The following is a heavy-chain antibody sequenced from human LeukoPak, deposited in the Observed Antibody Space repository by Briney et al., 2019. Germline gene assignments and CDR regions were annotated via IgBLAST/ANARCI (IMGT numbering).Heavy chain of an antibody. J-gene: IGHJ2*01. D-gene: IGHD3-10*01. CDR1: GYTFTDYG. CDR2: ISTYNGNT. V-gene: IGHV1-18*01. CDR3: ARHFYASGGSWWYFDL. Sequence: VASVKVSCKASGYTFTDYGISWVRQAPGQGLEWMGLISTYNGNTNYAQMLQDRVTMTIDTSTSTAYMELRSLRPDDTAVYYCARHFYASGGSWWYFDLWGRGTPVTVSS.